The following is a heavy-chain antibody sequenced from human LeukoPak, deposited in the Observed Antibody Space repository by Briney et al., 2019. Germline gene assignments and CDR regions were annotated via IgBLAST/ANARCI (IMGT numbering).Heavy chain of an antibody. J-gene: IGHJ4*02. CDR1: GYTFTRYV. V-gene: IGHV1-3*01. CDR2: INAGDGNT. CDR3: ARATHYGDYYPEGFDY. D-gene: IGHD4-17*01. Sequence: ASVKVSCKASGYTFTRYVMHWGRQAPGQRLEWMGWINAGDGNTKNSQKFQGRVTITRDTSANTVYMELSSLRSEDTAVYYCARATHYGDYYPEGFDYWGQGTLITVSP.